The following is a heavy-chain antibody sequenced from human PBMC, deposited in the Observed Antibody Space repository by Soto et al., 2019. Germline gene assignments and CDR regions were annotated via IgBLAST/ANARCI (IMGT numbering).Heavy chain of an antibody. V-gene: IGHV1-2*02. CDR1: GYTFTGYY. CDR2: INPNSGGT. D-gene: IGHD1-26*01. CDR3: ARVRATSAFDY. J-gene: IGHJ4*02. Sequence: GASVKVSCKASGYTFTGYYMHWVRQAPGQGLEWMGSINPNSGGTNYAQKFQGRVTMTRDTSISTAYMELSRLRSDDTAVYYCARVRATSAFDYWVQVTLVTVAS.